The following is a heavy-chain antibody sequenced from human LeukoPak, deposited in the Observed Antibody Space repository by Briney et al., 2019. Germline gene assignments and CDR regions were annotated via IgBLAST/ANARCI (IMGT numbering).Heavy chain of an antibody. CDR3: ARAGLPDIYCSSTSCYAPLDY. J-gene: IGHJ4*02. Sequence: PSETLSLTCAVYGGSFRGYYWSWIRWPAGKGSEWTGEITHSASTNYNPSLKSRVTISVDTSKDQFSLKLSSVTAADTAVSYCARAGLPDIYCSSTSCYAPLDYWGQGTLVTVSS. D-gene: IGHD2-2*01. CDR2: ITHSAST. V-gene: IGHV4-34*01. CDR1: GGSFRGYY.